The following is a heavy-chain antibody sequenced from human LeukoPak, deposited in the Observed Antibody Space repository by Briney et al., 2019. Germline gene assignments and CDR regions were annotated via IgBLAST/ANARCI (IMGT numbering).Heavy chain of an antibody. Sequence: PGGSLRLSCAASGFTFDDYAMHWVRPAPGKGLEWVSLISGDGDSTYYADSVKGRFTISRDNSKNSLYLQMNSLRTEDTALFYCAKDKYSYGYNFDYWGQGTLVTVSS. J-gene: IGHJ4*02. D-gene: IGHD5-18*01. CDR3: AKDKYSYGYNFDY. V-gene: IGHV3-43*02. CDR2: ISGDGDST. CDR1: GFTFDDYA.